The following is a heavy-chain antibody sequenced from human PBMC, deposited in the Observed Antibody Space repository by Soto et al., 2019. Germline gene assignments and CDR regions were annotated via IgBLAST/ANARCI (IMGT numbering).Heavy chain of an antibody. D-gene: IGHD3-22*01. CDR3: AICFYYYSSCYFPTYSYCGMDF. CDR2: IIPIFGTA. V-gene: IGHV1-69*13. Sequence: ASVKVSCKASGGTFSSYAISWVRQAPGQGLEWMGGIIPIFGTANYAQKFQGRVTITADESTSTAYMELSSLRSEDTAVYYCAICFYYYSSCYFPTYSYCGMDFWGQGIMVTVSS. J-gene: IGHJ6*02. CDR1: GGTFSSYA.